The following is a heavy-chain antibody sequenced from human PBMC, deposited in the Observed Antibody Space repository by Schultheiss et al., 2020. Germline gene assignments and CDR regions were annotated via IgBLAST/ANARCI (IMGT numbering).Heavy chain of an antibody. CDR3: VRGDYGGRYEGGVWDY. D-gene: IGHD4-17*01. V-gene: IGHV1-3*01. J-gene: IGHJ4*02. CDR2: INGGNGNT. CDR1: GYSFTSFA. Sequence: ASVKVSCKAFGYSFTSFAMHWVRQAPGQRLEWMGWINGGNGNTKYSQNFQGRVTIIRDTFASIAYMDLSSLRSEDTAVYYCVRGDYGGRYEGGVWDYWGQGTLVTVSS.